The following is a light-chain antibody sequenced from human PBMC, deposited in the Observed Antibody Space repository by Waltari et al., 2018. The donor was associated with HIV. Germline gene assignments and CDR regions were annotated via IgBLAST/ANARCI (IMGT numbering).Light chain of an antibody. Sequence: EIVMTQSPDSLAVSLGARATINCQSSQSVLYSGNNKNQLAWYQQKPGQPPKLLIYWASTRDSGVPDRFSGSGSGTDFTLTITSLQAEDVAVYYCQQAYSIPFTFGPGTRVDFK. V-gene: IGKV4-1*01. J-gene: IGKJ3*01. CDR3: QQAYSIPFT. CDR1: QSVLYSGNNKNQ. CDR2: WAS.